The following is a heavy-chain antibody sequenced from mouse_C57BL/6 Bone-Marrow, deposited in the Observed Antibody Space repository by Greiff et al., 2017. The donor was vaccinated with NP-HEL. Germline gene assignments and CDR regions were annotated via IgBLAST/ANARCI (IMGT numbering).Heavy chain of an antibody. D-gene: IGHD1-1*01. J-gene: IGHJ3*01. Sequence: QVHVKQSGAELARPGASVKLSCKASGYTFTSYGISWVKQRTGQGLEWIGEIYPRSGNTYYNEKFKGKATLTADKSSSTAYMELRSLTSEDSAVYFCARGDYYGSRAAYWGQGTLVTVSA. CDR1: GYTFTSYG. V-gene: IGHV1-81*01. CDR3: ARGDYYGSRAAY. CDR2: IYPRSGNT.